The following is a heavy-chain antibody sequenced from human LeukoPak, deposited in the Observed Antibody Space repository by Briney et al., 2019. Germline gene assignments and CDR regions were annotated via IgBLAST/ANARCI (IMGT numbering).Heavy chain of an antibody. J-gene: IGHJ5*02. D-gene: IGHD3-10*01. CDR2: ISAYNGNT. CDR1: GYTFTSYG. CDR3: ARTAMVRGVISRWFDP. V-gene: IGHV1-18*01. Sequence: ASVKVSCKASGYTFTSYGISWVRQAPGQGLEWMGWISAYNGNTNYAQKLQGRVTMTTDTSTSTAYMELRSLRSDDTAVYYCARTAMVRGVISRWFDPWGQGTLVTVSS.